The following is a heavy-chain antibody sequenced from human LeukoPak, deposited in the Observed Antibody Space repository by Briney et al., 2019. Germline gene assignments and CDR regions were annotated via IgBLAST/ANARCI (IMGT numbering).Heavy chain of an antibody. V-gene: IGHV3-30-3*01. CDR1: GFTFSSYA. D-gene: IGHD6-6*01. Sequence: GGSLRLSWAASGFTFSSYAMHWVRQAPGKGLEWVAVISYDGSNKYYADSVKGRFTISRDNSKNTLYLQMNSLRAEDTAVYYCARGNQLVNGMDVWGQGTTVTVSS. J-gene: IGHJ6*02. CDR2: ISYDGSNK. CDR3: ARGNQLVNGMDV.